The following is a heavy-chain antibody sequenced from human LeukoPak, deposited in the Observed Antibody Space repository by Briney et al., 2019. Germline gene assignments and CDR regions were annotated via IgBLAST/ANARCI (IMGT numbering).Heavy chain of an antibody. J-gene: IGHJ6*02. V-gene: IGHV4-31*03. CDR1: GGSISSGGYS. CDR2: IYYSGST. CDR3: ARDRPSVAVAGNRHYYYGMDV. D-gene: IGHD6-19*01. Sequence: SETLSLTCTVSGGSISSGGYSWSWIRQHPGKGLEWIGYIYYSGSTYYNPSLKSRVTISVDTSKNQFSLKLSSVTAADTAVYYCARDRPSVAVAGNRHYYYGMDVWGQGTTVTVSS.